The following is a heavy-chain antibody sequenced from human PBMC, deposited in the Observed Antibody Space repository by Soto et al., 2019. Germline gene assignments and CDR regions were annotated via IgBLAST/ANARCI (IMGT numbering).Heavy chain of an antibody. CDR2: IHNSGYT. CDR3: GRGKTAMILTYFNY. V-gene: IGHV4-59*01. Sequence: SETLSLTCNVSGDSMGSYYWSWIRQPPGKGLEWVGHIHNSGYTNHNPSLKSRVTISVDKSKNQFSLHLNSVTAADTAVYYYGRGKTAMILTYFNYGAQEILVTVSS. J-gene: IGHJ4*02. D-gene: IGHD5-18*01. CDR1: GDSMGSYY.